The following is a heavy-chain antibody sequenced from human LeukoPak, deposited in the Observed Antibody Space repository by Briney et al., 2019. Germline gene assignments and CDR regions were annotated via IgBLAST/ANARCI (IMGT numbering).Heavy chain of an antibody. Sequence: ASVKVSCKASGDTFTGYYMHWVRQAPGQGLEWMGWINPNSGGTNYAQKFQGRVTMTRDTSISTAYMELSRLRSDDTAVYYCARDYGSWWEQSGAFDIWGQGTMVTVSS. V-gene: IGHV1-2*02. CDR2: INPNSGGT. J-gene: IGHJ3*02. D-gene: IGHD1-26*01. CDR3: ARDYGSWWEQSGAFDI. CDR1: GDTFTGYY.